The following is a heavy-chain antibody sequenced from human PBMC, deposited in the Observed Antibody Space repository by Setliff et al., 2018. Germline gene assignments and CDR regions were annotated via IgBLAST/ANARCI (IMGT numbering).Heavy chain of an antibody. CDR1: GGSISGYY. Sequence: SETLSLTCTVSGGSISGYYWTWIRQPAGKGLEWIGRMYGNSNYNPSLKSRVTMSIYTSKNKFSLKLSSVTAADTAVYYCARLPNYVWGSPVDYWGQGTLVTVS. D-gene: IGHD3-16*01. J-gene: IGHJ4*02. CDR3: ARLPNYVWGSPVDY. V-gene: IGHV4-4*07. CDR2: MYGNS.